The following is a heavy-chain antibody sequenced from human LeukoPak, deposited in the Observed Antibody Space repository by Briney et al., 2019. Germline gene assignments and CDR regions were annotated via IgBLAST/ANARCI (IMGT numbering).Heavy chain of an antibody. CDR1: GYTFTNYD. V-gene: IGHV1-8*01. Sequence: ASVKVSCKASGYTFTNYDINWVRQATGQGLEWMGWMNPGSGNTGFAQNFQGRVTMTRDTSTSTAYMELSRLRSDDTAVYYCARVRSIVVVPAASGVLDYWGQGTPVTVSS. CDR3: ARVRSIVVVPAASGVLDY. CDR2: MNPGSGNT. D-gene: IGHD2-2*01. J-gene: IGHJ4*02.